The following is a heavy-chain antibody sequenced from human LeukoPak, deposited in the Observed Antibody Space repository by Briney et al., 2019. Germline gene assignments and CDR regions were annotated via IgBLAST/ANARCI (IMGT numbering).Heavy chain of an antibody. CDR2: INHSGST. V-gene: IGHV4-34*01. CDR1: GGSFSGYY. J-gene: IGHJ5*02. Sequence: SETLSLTCAVYGGSFSGYYWSWIRQPPGKGLEWIGEINHSGSTNYNPSLKSRVTISVDTSKNQFSLKLSSVTAADTAVYYCARGARLRWYDPWGQGTLDTVSS. CDR3: ARGARLRWYDP. D-gene: IGHD4-17*01.